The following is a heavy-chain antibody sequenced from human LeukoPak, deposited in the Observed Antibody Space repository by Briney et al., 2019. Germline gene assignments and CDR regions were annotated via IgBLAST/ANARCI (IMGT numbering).Heavy chain of an antibody. V-gene: IGHV3-7*01. Sequence: GGSLRLSCAASGFTFDDYGMSWVRQAPGKGLEWVANIKPDGSEKHYVDSVKGRFTISRDNAKNSLYLQMNSLRAEDTAVYYCAREVVVPAAIPFDYWGQGTLVTVSS. CDR1: GFTFDDYG. CDR3: AREVVVPAAIPFDY. D-gene: IGHD2-2*02. CDR2: IKPDGSEK. J-gene: IGHJ4*02.